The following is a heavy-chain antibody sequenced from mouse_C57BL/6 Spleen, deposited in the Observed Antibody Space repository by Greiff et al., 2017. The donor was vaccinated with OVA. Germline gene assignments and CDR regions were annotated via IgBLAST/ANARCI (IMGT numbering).Heavy chain of an antibody. CDR2: IWSDGST. J-gene: IGHJ3*01. CDR1: GFSLTSYG. V-gene: IGHV2-6*03. CDR3: ARVYGYDEAGFAY. Sequence: VQLQESGPGLVAPSQSLSITCTVSGFSLTSYGVHWVRQPPGKGLEWLVVIWSDGSTTYNSALKSSPSISKDNSKSQVFLKMNRLRTDDTAEYYGARVYGYDEAGFAYWGQGTLVTVSA. D-gene: IGHD2-2*01.